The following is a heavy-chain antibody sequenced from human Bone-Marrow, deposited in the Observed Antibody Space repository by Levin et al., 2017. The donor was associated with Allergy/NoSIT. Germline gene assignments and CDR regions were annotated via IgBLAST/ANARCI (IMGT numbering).Heavy chain of an antibody. CDR1: GFSFSSYE. V-gene: IGHV3-48*03. J-gene: IGHJ4*02. D-gene: IGHD3-16*01. CDR2: ISTSGSRT. Sequence: PGESLKISCAVSGFSFSSYEMTWVRQAPGKGLEWISYISTSGSRTKYADSVKGRFTISRDNARNSLFLQMNSLRGEDTAVYYCARDIGGSTTYFDYWGQGTLVTVSS. CDR3: ARDIGGSTTYFDY.